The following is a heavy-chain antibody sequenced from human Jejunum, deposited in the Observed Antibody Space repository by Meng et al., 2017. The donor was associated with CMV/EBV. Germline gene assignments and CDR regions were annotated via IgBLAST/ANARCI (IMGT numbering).Heavy chain of an antibody. D-gene: IGHD1-26*01. Sequence: RLSCVASGFTFDICEMNWVRQAPGEGLGWISYISSNAYATLYSDSVKGRFTISRDNAKTSVYLQMNSLRVEDTATYYCGAGSGFDFWGQGTLVTVSS. CDR3: GAGSGFDF. V-gene: IGHV3-48*03. CDR1: GFTFDICE. CDR2: ISSNAYAT. J-gene: IGHJ5*01.